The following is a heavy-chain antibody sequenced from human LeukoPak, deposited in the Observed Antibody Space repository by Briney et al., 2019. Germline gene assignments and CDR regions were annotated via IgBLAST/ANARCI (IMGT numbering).Heavy chain of an antibody. V-gene: IGHV3-9*01. J-gene: IGHJ6*02. Sequence: GGSLRLSCAASGFSFDDYAMHWVRQAPGKGLEWVSGISWNSGRIGYADSVKGRFTISRDNAKNSLSLQMNSLRAEDTALYYCAKDGGLREANYYSYYGMDVWGQGTTVTVSS. CDR1: GFSFDDYA. D-gene: IGHD3-10*01. CDR2: ISWNSGRI. CDR3: AKDGGLREANYYSYYGMDV.